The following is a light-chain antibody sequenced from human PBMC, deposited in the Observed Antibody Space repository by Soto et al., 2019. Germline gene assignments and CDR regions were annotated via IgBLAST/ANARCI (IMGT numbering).Light chain of an antibody. CDR2: NAA. Sequence: EIGMTQSPATLSVSPGERATLSCRASQRIDTSLAWYQQRPGQAPRLLLYNAATRATGIPARFSGRGFGTEFTLTISSLQSEDFAHYYCQQYYKWPPFTFGPGTKVDTK. CDR1: QRIDTS. CDR3: QQYYKWPPFT. J-gene: IGKJ3*01. V-gene: IGKV3-15*01.